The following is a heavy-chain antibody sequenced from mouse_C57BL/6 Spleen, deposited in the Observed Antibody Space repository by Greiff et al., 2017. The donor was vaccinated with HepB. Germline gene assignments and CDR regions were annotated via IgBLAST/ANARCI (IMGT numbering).Heavy chain of an antibody. V-gene: IGHV1-9*01. CDR3: ARSLYYYGSSPYYYAMDY. J-gene: IGHJ4*01. CDR2: ILPGSGST. D-gene: IGHD1-1*01. Sequence: VQGVESGAELMKPGASVKLSCKATGYTFTGYWIEWVKQRPGHGLEWIGEILPGSGSTNYNEKFKGKATFTADTSSNTAYMQLSSLTTEDSAIDYCARSLYYYGSSPYYYAMDYWGQGTSVTVSS. CDR1: GYTFTGYW.